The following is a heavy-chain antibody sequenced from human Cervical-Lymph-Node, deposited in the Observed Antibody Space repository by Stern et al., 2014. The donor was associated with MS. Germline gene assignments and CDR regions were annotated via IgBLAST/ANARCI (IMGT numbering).Heavy chain of an antibody. CDR1: GASIGSSHW. V-gene: IGHV4-4*02. Sequence: QLQLQESGPGLVKPSGTLSLTCAVSGASIGSSHWWSWVRQPPGKGLEWIGEIYHTGNINYNPSLKSGVTISLDKSKNQFSLRLNSVTAADTAIYYCAKEGRVSRFDSWGQGTLVTVSS. D-gene: IGHD6-13*01. J-gene: IGHJ4*02. CDR2: IYHTGNI. CDR3: AKEGRVSRFDS.